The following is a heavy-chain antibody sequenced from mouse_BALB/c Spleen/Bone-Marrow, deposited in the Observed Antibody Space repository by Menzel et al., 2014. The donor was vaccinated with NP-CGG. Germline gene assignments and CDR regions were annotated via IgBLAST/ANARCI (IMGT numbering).Heavy chain of an antibody. CDR2: ILPGSDST. CDR3: ARFRSYTMDF. J-gene: IGHJ4*01. V-gene: IGHV1-9*01. CDR1: GYTFSNLW. Sequence: QVQLKDSGAELMKPGASVKISCKATGYTFSNLWIEWMKQRPGHGLEWIGEILPGSDSTKYHEKFKGKATFTADPSTKTVYMQLSSLTSEDSAVYYCARFRSYTMDFWGQGTSVTVSS.